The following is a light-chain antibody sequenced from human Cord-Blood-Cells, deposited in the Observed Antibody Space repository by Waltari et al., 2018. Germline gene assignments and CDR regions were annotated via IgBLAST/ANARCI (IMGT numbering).Light chain of an antibody. CDR1: QSVSSY. J-gene: IGKJ4*01. CDR2: DTS. Sequence: EIVLTQYPATLSSSPGESGTVTCRASQSVSSYLAWYQQKPRQSPRLLIYDTSNRATGIPARFSGSESGTDFTLTISSLEPEDFAVYCCQQRSSWPPLTFGGGTKVEIK. V-gene: IGKV3-11*01. CDR3: QQRSSWPPLT.